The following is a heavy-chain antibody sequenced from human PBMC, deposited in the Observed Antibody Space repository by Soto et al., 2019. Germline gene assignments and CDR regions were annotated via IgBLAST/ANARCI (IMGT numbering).Heavy chain of an antibody. J-gene: IGHJ6*02. Sequence: QVQLVESGGGVVQPGRSLRLSCAASGFAFRSYGMYWVRQAPGKGLEWVALISYDGNNQYYVDSVKGRFTIARDNSKNTLFLQMNPLTAEDTALYFCAKAGYSNNYYYGMDVWGQGTTVTVSS. D-gene: IGHD4-4*01. V-gene: IGHV3-30*18. CDR1: GFAFRSYG. CDR3: AKAGYSNNYYYGMDV. CDR2: ISYDGNNQ.